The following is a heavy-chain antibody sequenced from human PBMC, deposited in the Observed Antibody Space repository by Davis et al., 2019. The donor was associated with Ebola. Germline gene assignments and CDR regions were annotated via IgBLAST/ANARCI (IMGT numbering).Heavy chain of an antibody. CDR1: GFTFSSYS. V-gene: IGHV4-34*08. D-gene: IGHD1-26*01. J-gene: IGHJ4*02. Sequence: ESLKISCAASGFTFSSYSMNWVRQAPGKGLEWIGEINHSGSTNYNPSLKSRVTISVDTSQNQFSLKLSSVTAADTAVYYCATSPSGSSTLDYWGQGTLVTVSS. CDR3: ATSPSGSSTLDY. CDR2: INHSGST.